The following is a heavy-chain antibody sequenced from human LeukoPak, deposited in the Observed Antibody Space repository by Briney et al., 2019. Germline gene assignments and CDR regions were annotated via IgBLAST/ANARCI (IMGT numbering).Heavy chain of an antibody. CDR1: GYTFTSYD. V-gene: IGHV1-8*01. CDR3: ARGRSVRGVRLDWFDP. Sequence: GASVKVSCKASGYTFTSYDINWVRQATRQGLEWMGWMNPNSGNTGYAQKFQGRVTMTRNTSISTAYMELSSLRSEDTAVYYCARGRSVRGVRLDWFDPWGQGTLVTVSS. J-gene: IGHJ5*02. D-gene: IGHD3-10*01. CDR2: MNPNSGNT.